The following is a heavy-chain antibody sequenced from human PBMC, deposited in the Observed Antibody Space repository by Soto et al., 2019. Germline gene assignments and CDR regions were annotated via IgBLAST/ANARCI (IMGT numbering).Heavy chain of an antibody. Sequence: GGSLRLCCAASGFKFRSFTMKWVRKAPGKGLEWVSTISSNSAYIYYTDALRGRFTISGDNAKNSLHLQMNSLRAEDTAVYYCTRDASRDSSARGWFDPWGPGTLVTVSS. J-gene: IGHJ5*02. D-gene: IGHD6-13*01. CDR1: GFKFRSFT. CDR2: ISSNSAYI. CDR3: TRDASRDSSARGWFDP. V-gene: IGHV3-21*01.